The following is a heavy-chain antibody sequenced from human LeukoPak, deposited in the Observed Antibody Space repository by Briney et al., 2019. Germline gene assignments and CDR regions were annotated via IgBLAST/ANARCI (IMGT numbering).Heavy chain of an antibody. V-gene: IGHV1-24*01. CDR2: FDPEDGET. D-gene: IGHD4-11*01. CDR3: ATMTTVTSNWFDP. CDR1: GYTLTELS. Sequence: ASVKVSCKVSGYTLTELSMHWVRQAPGTGLEWMGGFDPEDGETIYAQKFQGRVTMTEDTSTDTAYMELSSLRSEDTAVYYCATMTTVTSNWFDPWGQGTLVTVSS. J-gene: IGHJ5*02.